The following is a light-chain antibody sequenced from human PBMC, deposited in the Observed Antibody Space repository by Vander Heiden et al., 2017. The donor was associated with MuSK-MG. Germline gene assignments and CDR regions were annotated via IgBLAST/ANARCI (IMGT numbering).Light chain of an antibody. J-gene: IGLJ3*02. Sequence: QSVLTQPPSASGTPGQRVTISCSGSSSNIGSNYVYWYQQLPGTAPKLLIYRNNQRPSGVPDRFSGSKSGTSASLAIGGLRSEDEADYYCAAWEDSLSGPSFGGGTKLTV. CDR1: SSNIGSNY. CDR2: RNN. CDR3: AAWEDSLSGPS. V-gene: IGLV1-47*01.